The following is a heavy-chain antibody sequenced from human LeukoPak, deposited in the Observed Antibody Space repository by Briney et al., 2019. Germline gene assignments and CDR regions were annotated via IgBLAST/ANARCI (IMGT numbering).Heavy chain of an antibody. J-gene: IGHJ5*02. D-gene: IGHD6-13*01. V-gene: IGHV1-18*01. CDR2: IAYNGNT. Sequence: ASVKVSCKASGYSFTTYGFSWMRQAPGQGLEWMGIIAYNGNTYYAENLQGRVTMTTDSSTNTAYMELRNLRSDDTAVYYYARYSSSWYLYASWGQGTLVTVSS. CDR1: GYSFTTYG. CDR3: ARYSSSWYLYAS.